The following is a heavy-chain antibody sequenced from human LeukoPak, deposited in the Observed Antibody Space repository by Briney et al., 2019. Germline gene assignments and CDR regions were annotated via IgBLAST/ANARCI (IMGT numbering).Heavy chain of an antibody. V-gene: IGHV3-30-3*01. Sequence: HPGRSLRLSCAASGFTFSSYAMPWVRQAPGKGLEWVAVISYDGSNKYYADSVKGRFTISRDNSKNTLYLQMNSLRAEDTAVYYCARDDRMGELSFHLYTDYWGQGTLVTVSS. CDR2: ISYDGSNK. J-gene: IGHJ4*02. CDR3: ARDDRMGELSFHLYTDY. CDR1: GFTFSSYA. D-gene: IGHD3-16*02.